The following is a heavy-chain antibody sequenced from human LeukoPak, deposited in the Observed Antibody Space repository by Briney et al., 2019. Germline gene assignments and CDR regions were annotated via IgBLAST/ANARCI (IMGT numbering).Heavy chain of an antibody. D-gene: IGHD1-26*01. CDR1: GHTLTDLS. Sequence: ASVTVSFKVSGHTLTDLSTHWVRQTPGGGLEWMGGLDPEDGETIYAQKFQGRVTMTEDTSTDTAYMELSSLRSEDTAVYYCGTGGIYSLLDYWGQGTLVTVSS. CDR2: LDPEDGET. V-gene: IGHV1-24*01. J-gene: IGHJ4*02. CDR3: GTGGIYSLLDY.